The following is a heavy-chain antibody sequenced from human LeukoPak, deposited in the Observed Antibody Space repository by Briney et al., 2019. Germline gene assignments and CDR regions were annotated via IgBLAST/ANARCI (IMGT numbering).Heavy chain of an antibody. V-gene: IGHV3-30*18. J-gene: IGHJ6*02. CDR2: ISYDGSNK. CDR1: GFNLSSYG. Sequence: GGSLRLSCTASGFNLSSYGVHWVRQAPGKGLEWVAVISYDGSNKYYADPMKGRFTISRDNSKNTLYLQVNSLRIEDTAVYYCAKDSSSGSSYYFHGMEVWGQGTTVTVSS. D-gene: IGHD3-10*01. CDR3: AKDSSSGSSYYFHGMEV.